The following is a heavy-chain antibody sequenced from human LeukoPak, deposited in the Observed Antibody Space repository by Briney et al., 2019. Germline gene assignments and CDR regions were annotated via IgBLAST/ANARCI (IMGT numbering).Heavy chain of an antibody. CDR3: AKGYSSGWFFFDY. CDR2: ISGSDDST. Sequence: GGSLRLSCAVSGFTFSSYAMTWVRQAPGKGLEWVSGISGSDDSTSYADSVKGRFTISKDNSKNTLYLQMNSLRADDTAVYYCAKGYSSGWFFFDYWGQGTLVTVSS. V-gene: IGHV3-23*01. J-gene: IGHJ4*02. D-gene: IGHD6-19*01. CDR1: GFTFSSYA.